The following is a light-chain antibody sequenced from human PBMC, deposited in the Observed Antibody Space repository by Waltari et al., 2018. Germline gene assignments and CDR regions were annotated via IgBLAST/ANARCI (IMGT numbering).Light chain of an antibody. V-gene: IGLV1-47*01. Sequence: QSVLTQPASASGTPGQRVTISCSGSRSNLGVNDVCWYPHLPGPAPKLLIYRTDQRPSGVPDRFSGSKSGTSASLAISGLRSEDEADYYCAAWDDSLSGPWVFGGGTKVTVL. CDR2: RTD. CDR1: RSNLGVND. CDR3: AAWDDSLSGPWV. J-gene: IGLJ3*02.